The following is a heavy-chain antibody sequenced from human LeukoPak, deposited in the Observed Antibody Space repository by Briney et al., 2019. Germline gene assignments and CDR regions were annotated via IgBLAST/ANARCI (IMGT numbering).Heavy chain of an antibody. D-gene: IGHD3-10*01. CDR1: GFTFSNYS. Sequence: PGGSLRLSCAASGFTFSNYSMNWVRQAPGKGPEWVSSITRSSTYIYYADSVKGRFTISRDNAKNSLYLQMNSLRVGDTAVYYCARSYGSGREGLYFFDYWGQGTLVTVSS. CDR3: ARSYGSGREGLYFFDY. V-gene: IGHV3-21*01. CDR2: ITRSSTYI. J-gene: IGHJ4*02.